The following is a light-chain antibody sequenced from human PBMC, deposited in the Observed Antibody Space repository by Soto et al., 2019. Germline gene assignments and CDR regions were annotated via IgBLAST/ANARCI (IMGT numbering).Light chain of an antibody. Sequence: EIVLTQSPATLSLSPGDRATLSCRASQSVSSYLAWYQQKPGQAPRLLIYDASSRATGIPARFSGSGSGTDFTLTITSLEPEDSAVYNCRQRSNWASTFAGGIKVEIQ. CDR2: DAS. CDR1: QSVSSY. V-gene: IGKV3-11*01. J-gene: IGKJ4*01. CDR3: RQRSNWAST.